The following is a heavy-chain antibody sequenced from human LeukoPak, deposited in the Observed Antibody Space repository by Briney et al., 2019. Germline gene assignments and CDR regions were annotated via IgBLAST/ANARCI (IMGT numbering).Heavy chain of an antibody. CDR3: ARVDVGSSSWEALDY. V-gene: IGHV4-34*01. CDR2: INHSGST. D-gene: IGHD6-13*01. J-gene: IGHJ4*02. CDR1: GGSFSGYY. Sequence: PSETLSLTCAVYGGSFSGYYWSWIRQPPGKGLEWIGEINHSGSTNYNPSLKRRVTISVDTSKNQFSLKLSSVTAADTAVYYCARVDVGSSSWEALDYWGQGTLVTVSS.